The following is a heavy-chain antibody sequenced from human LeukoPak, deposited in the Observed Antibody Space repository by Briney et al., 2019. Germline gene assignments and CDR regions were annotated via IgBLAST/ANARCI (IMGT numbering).Heavy chain of an antibody. V-gene: IGHV4-61*02. D-gene: IGHD3-10*01. J-gene: IGHJ6*02. CDR2: IYTSGST. Sequence: SETLSLTCTVSGGSISSGSYYWSWIRQPAGKGLEWIGRIYTSGSTNYNPSLKSRVTISVDTSKNQFSLKLSSVTAADTAVYYCARDLLLWFGELPYYYGMDVWGQGTTVTVSS. CDR1: GGSISSGSYY. CDR3: ARDLLLWFGELPYYYGMDV.